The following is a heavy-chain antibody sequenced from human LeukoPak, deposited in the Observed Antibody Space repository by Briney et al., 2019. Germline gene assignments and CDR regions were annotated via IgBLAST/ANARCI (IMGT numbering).Heavy chain of an antibody. CDR1: GFTFSTYG. D-gene: IGHD5-12*01. CDR2: ISNDGSNK. V-gene: IGHV3-30*03. J-gene: IGHJ5*02. CDR3: ARSDVDMAA. Sequence: GRSLSLSCAASGFTFSTYGMHWVRQAPGKGLEWVAVISNDGSNKLYTDSVKGRFTISRDNSKNTLYLQMNSLRAEDTAVYYCARSDVDMAAWGQGTLVTVSS.